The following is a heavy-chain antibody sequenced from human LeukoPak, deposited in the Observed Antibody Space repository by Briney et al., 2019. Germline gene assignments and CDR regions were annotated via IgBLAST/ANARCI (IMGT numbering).Heavy chain of an antibody. Sequence: GGSLRLSCAASGFTFSTYWMSWVRQAPGKGLEWVANVKQDGSEKYYVDSVKGRFTISRDNAKNSLYLQMNTLRPEDTAVYYCARERQNKDFWSGGDYWGQGTMVTVSS. CDR1: GFTFSTYW. D-gene: IGHD3-3*01. CDR3: ARERQNKDFWSGGDY. J-gene: IGHJ4*02. V-gene: IGHV3-7*01. CDR2: VKQDGSEK.